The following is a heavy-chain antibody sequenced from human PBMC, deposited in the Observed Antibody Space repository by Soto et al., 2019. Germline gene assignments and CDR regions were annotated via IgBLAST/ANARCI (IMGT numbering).Heavy chain of an antibody. CDR3: ARDSAGVDSWYYYGMDV. D-gene: IGHD3-10*01. CDR1: GGSISSGGYS. V-gene: IGHV4-30-2*01. CDR2: IYHSGST. J-gene: IGHJ6*02. Sequence: PSETLSLTCAVSGGSISSGGYSWSWIRQPPGKGLEWIGYIYHSGSTYYNPSLKSRVTISVDRSKNQFSLKLSSVTAADTAVYYCARDSAGVDSWYYYGMDVWGQGTTVTVS.